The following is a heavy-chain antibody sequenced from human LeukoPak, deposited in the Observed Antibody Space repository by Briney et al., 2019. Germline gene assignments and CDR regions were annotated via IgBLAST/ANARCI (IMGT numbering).Heavy chain of an antibody. CDR2: ISGSGGST. J-gene: IGHJ4*02. D-gene: IGHD3-10*01. CDR1: GFTFSSYA. CDR3: ANVYGSGSYWLFDY. Sequence: PGGSLRLSCAASGFTFSSYAMSWVRQAPGKGLEWVSAISGSGGSTYYADSVKGRFTISRDNSKNTLYLQMNSLRAEDTAVYYCANVYGSGSYWLFDYWGQGTLVTVSS. V-gene: IGHV3-23*01.